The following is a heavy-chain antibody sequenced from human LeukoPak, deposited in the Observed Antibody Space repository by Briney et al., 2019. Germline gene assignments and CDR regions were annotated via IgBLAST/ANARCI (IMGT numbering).Heavy chain of an antibody. CDR2: INHSGST. CDR1: GGSISSYY. J-gene: IGHJ5*02. D-gene: IGHD5-12*01. CDR3: ARGLLNSGYDSRVRWFDP. Sequence: SETLSLTCTVSGGSISSYYWSWIRQPPGKGLEWIGEINHSGSTNYNPSLKSRVTISVDTSKNQFSLKLSSVTAADTAVYYCARGLLNSGYDSRVRWFDPWGQGTLVTVSS. V-gene: IGHV4-34*01.